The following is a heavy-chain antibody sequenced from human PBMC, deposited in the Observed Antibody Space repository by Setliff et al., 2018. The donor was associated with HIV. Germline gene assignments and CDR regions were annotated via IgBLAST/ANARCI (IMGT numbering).Heavy chain of an antibody. Sequence: SVKVSCKPSGGTFSSYAISWVRQAPGQGLECMGGIIPIFGTANYAQKFQDRITITADDSTSTAYMGLSSLRSEDTAVYYCARGMSTTTSTTIYNYGMDVWGLGTTVTVSS. J-gene: IGHJ6*02. V-gene: IGHV1-69*13. CDR3: ARGMSTTTSTTIYNYGMDV. D-gene: IGHD1-26*01. CDR2: IIPIFGTA. CDR1: GGTFSSYA.